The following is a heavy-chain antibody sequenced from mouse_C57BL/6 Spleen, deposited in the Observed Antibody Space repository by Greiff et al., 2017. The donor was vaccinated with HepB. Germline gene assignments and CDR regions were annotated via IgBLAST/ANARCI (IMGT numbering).Heavy chain of an antibody. CDR1: GYAFSSYW. D-gene: IGHD1-1*01. CDR3: ARIGSSYAMDY. CDR2: IYPGDGDT. J-gene: IGHJ4*01. Sequence: VQLQQSGAELVKPGASVKISCKASGYAFSSYWMNWVKQRPGKGLEWIGQIYPGDGDTNYNGKFKGKGTLPADKSSSTAYMQLSSLTSEDSAVYFCARIGSSYAMDYWGQGTSVTVSS. V-gene: IGHV1-80*01.